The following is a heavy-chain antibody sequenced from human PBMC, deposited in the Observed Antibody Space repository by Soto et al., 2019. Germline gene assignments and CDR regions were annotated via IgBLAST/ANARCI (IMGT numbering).Heavy chain of an antibody. J-gene: IGHJ6*03. CDR1: GGTFSSYT. CDR2: IIPILGIA. Sequence: SVKVSCKASGGTFSSYTISWVQQAPGQGLEWMGRIIPILGIANYAQKFQGRVTITADKSTSTAYMELSSLRSEDTAVYFFSLVFIFTFFGVVRYYYYMDVWGKGTTVTVSS. D-gene: IGHD3-3*01. CDR3: SLVFIFTFFGVVRYYYYMDV. V-gene: IGHV1-69*02.